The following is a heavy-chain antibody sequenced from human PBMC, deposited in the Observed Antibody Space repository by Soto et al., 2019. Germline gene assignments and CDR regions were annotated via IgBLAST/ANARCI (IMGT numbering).Heavy chain of an antibody. CDR1: GFTFSSYG. CDR2: ISYDGSNK. D-gene: IGHD6-13*01. V-gene: IGHV3-30*18. J-gene: IGHJ6*02. Sequence: GGSLRLSCAASGFTFSSYGMHWVRQAPGKGLEWVAVISYDGSNKYYADSVKGRFTISRDNSKNTLYLQMNSLRAEDTAVYYCAKERYRIAADSYGMDVWGQGTTVTVSS. CDR3: AKERYRIAADSYGMDV.